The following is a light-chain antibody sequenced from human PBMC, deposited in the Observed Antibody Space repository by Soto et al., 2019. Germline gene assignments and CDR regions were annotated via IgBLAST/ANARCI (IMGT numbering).Light chain of an antibody. J-gene: IGKJ1*01. CDR2: GAS. Sequence: EVVLTQSPATLSVSPGERATLSCRASQSVSINLAWYQQKPGQAPRLLIYGASTRATGIPARFSGSRSGTEFTLTISSLQSEDFAVYHCQQYHNLPPWTFGQGTKVEIK. CDR1: QSVSIN. CDR3: QQYHNLPPWT. V-gene: IGKV3-15*01.